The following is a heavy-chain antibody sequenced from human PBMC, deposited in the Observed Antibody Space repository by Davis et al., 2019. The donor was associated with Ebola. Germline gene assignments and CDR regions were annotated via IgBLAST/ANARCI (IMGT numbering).Heavy chain of an antibody. V-gene: IGHV3-23*01. CDR3: AKDTTNIWFDI. Sequence: GESLKISCSASGFIFSTYVMSWVRQAPGKGLEWVSTYGTSGDTYYADSVKGRFTMSRDNSRNTLSLQMNGLRVEDTAIYYCAKDTTNIWFDIWGQGTMVTVSS. CDR2: GTSGDT. CDR1: GFIFSTYV. J-gene: IGHJ3*02. D-gene: IGHD1-26*01.